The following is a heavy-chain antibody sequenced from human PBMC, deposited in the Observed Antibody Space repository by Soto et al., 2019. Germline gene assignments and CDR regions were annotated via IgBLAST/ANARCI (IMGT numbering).Heavy chain of an antibody. Sequence: GGSLRLSCAASGFTFSSYSMNWVRQAPGKGLEWVSYISSSSSTIYYADSVKGRFTISRDNAKNSLYLQMNSLRDEDTAVYYCGRAQWLPRNANYGMDVWGQGTTVTVSS. CDR2: ISSSSSTI. D-gene: IGHD6-19*01. V-gene: IGHV3-48*02. J-gene: IGHJ6*02. CDR3: GRAQWLPRNANYGMDV. CDR1: GFTFSSYS.